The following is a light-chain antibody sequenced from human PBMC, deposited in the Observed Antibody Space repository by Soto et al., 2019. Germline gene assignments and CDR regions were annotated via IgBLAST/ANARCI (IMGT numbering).Light chain of an antibody. CDR3: QQSHSTPLT. Sequence: IQMTQSPSSVSASVGDRVTITCRASQSISNYLNWYQQKPGTAPKLLIYTASSLQSGVPSRFSGSGSGTDFTLTISSLQPEDFATYYCQQSHSTPLTFGGGTKVDIK. CDR2: TAS. V-gene: IGKV1-39*01. J-gene: IGKJ4*01. CDR1: QSISNY.